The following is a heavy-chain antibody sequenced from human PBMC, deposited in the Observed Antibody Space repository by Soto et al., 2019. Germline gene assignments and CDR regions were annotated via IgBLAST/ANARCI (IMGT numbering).Heavy chain of an antibody. Sequence: SVKVSCKVSGGTFSSYAISWVRQAPGQGLEWMGGIIPIFGTANYAQKFQGRVTITADESTSTAYMELSSLRSEDTAVYYCAREPTVVTPGAFDIWGQGTMVTVPS. V-gene: IGHV1-69*13. CDR3: AREPTVVTPGAFDI. D-gene: IGHD4-17*01. J-gene: IGHJ3*02. CDR1: GGTFSSYA. CDR2: IIPIFGTA.